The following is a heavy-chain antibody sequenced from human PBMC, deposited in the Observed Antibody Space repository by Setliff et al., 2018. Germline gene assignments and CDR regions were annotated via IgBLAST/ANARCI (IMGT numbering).Heavy chain of an antibody. D-gene: IGHD3-10*01. J-gene: IGHJ4*02. Sequence: ASETLSLTCTVSGGSISYNYWSWIRQPAGKGLQWIGRINTSGSTKYNPSLKSRVTMSVGMSKNQFSLKLSAVTAADTAVYYCARDVGGEGYFDSWGQGTLVTVSS. CDR2: INTSGST. CDR1: GGSISYNY. V-gene: IGHV4-4*07. CDR3: ARDVGGEGYFDS.